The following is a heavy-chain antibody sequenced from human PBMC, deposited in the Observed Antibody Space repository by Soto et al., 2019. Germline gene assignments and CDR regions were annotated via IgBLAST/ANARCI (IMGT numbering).Heavy chain of an antibody. Sequence: GGSLRLSCAASGFTFSSYSMNWVRQAPGKGLEWVSSISSSSSYIYYADSVKGRFTISRDNAKNSLYLQMNSLRAEDTAVYYCARVDCSGGSCYVVDYWGPGTLVTVSS. CDR1: GFTFSSYS. J-gene: IGHJ4*02. CDR2: ISSSSSYI. CDR3: ARVDCSGGSCYVVDY. V-gene: IGHV3-21*01. D-gene: IGHD2-15*01.